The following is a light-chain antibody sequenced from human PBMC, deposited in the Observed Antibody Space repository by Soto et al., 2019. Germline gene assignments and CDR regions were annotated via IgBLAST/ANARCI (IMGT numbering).Light chain of an antibody. V-gene: IGKV1-5*01. CDR2: DAS. Sequence: DIQMPQSPSTLSASVGGRFTITCRASQSISSWLAWYQQKPGKAPKLLIYDASSLESGVPSRFSGSGSGTEFTLTISSLQPDDFAVYYCQLYGISPHVGQGTRLEIK. J-gene: IGKJ5*01. CDR1: QSISSW. CDR3: QLYGISPH.